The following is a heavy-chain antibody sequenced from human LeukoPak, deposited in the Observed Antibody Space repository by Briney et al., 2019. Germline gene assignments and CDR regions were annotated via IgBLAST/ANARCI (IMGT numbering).Heavy chain of an antibody. CDR1: GFTFNNYF. J-gene: IGHJ4*02. D-gene: IGHD2-2*01. Sequence: GGSLRLSCAASGFTFNNYFMTWVRQAPGKGLEWVSTISGSAGSTYYADFVKGLFTISRDNSRNTLYLQMNSLRADDTAVYYCARYCSGASCYLGLGYWGQGTLVTVSS. CDR2: ISGSAGST. V-gene: IGHV3-23*01. CDR3: ARYCSGASCYLGLGY.